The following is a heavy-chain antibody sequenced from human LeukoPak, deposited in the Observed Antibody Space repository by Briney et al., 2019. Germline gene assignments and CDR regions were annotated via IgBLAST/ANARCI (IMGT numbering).Heavy chain of an antibody. CDR1: GGTFSSYA. D-gene: IGHD1-26*01. CDR2: IIPIFGTA. V-gene: IGHV1-69*01. Sequence: VASVKVSCKASGGTFSSYAISWVRQAPGQGPEWMGGIIPIFGTANYAQKFQGRVTITADESTSTAYMELSSLRSEDTAVYYCASCLRDLIVGASPAYYYYYMDVWGKGTTVTVS. J-gene: IGHJ6*03. CDR3: ASCLRDLIVGASPAYYYYYMDV.